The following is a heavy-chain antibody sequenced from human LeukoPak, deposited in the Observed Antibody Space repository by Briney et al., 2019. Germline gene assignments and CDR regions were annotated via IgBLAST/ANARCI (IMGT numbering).Heavy chain of an antibody. Sequence: GGSLRLSCAASGFSFNSYAMFWVRQAPGKGLEWVTVIASDGSDKHYTRSVKGRFTISRDNSKNTLYLQMNSLRAEDTAVYYCARDGGYGGNPNDAFDMWGQGTMVTVSS. D-gene: IGHD4-23*01. CDR2: IASDGSDK. J-gene: IGHJ3*02. CDR1: GFSFNSYA. V-gene: IGHV3-30-3*01. CDR3: ARDGGYGGNPNDAFDM.